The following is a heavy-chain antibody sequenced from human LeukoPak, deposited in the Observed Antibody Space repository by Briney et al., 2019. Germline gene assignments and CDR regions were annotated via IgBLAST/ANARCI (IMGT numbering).Heavy chain of an antibody. V-gene: IGHV3-66*02. Sequence: GGSLRLSCAASGFTVSTYYMSWVRQAPGKGLEWVSVIYSGGSTYFADSVKGRLTISRDNSKNTLHLQMNSLRAEDTAVNYCARTGPIDYWGQGTLVTVSS. CDR2: IYSGGST. CDR1: GFTVSTYY. D-gene: IGHD1-14*01. CDR3: ARTGPIDY. J-gene: IGHJ4*02.